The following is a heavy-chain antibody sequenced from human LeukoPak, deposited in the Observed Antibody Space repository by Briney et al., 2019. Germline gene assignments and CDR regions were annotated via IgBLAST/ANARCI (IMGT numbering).Heavy chain of an antibody. CDR2: ISYDGSNK. CDR1: GFTFSSYG. Sequence: QSGGSLRLSCAASGFTFSSYGMHWVRQAPGKGLEWVAVISYDGSNKYYADSVKGRFTISRDNSKNTLYLQMNSLRAEDTAVYYCAKDLSGGGNSRIYWGQGTLVTVSS. J-gene: IGHJ4*02. CDR3: AKDLSGGGNSRIY. V-gene: IGHV3-30*18. D-gene: IGHD4-23*01.